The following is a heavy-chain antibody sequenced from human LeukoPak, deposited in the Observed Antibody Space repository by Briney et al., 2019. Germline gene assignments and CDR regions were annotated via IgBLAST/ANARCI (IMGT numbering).Heavy chain of an antibody. CDR1: GFTFSSYA. D-gene: IGHD3-10*01. CDR3: AKYDSGSTIFYFDY. CDR2: ISGSGGST. V-gene: IGHV3-23*01. J-gene: IGHJ4*02. Sequence: PGGSLRLSCAASGFTFSSYAMSWVRQAPGKGLEWVSAISGSGGSTYYADSVKGRFTIPRDNSKNTLYLQMKSLRAEDAAVYYCAKYDSGSTIFYFDYWGQGTLVTVSS.